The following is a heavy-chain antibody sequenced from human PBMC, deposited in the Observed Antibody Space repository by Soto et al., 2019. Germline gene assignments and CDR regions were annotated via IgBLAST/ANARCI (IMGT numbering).Heavy chain of an antibody. CDR2: ISGSGGST. CDR3: AKLAELLWFGELFPYYFDY. J-gene: IGHJ4*02. D-gene: IGHD3-10*01. V-gene: IGHV3-23*01. Sequence: GGSLRLSCAASGFTFSSYAMSWVRQAPGKGLEWVSAISGSGGSTYYADSVKGRFTISRDNSKNTLYLRMNSLRAEDTAVYYCAKLAELLWFGELFPYYFDYWGQGTLVTVSS. CDR1: GFTFSSYA.